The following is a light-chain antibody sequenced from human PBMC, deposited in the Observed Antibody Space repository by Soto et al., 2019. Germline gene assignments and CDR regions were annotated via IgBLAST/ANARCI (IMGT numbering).Light chain of an antibody. CDR1: EIITTRF. Sequence: EIVLTQSPGTLSLSPGERATLSCRASEIITTRFIAWYQQKRGQAPRLVIWGASRRATGIPDRFSGSGSGTDVTLTVSRLEPEDFAVYYCKQYSVSPWTFGQGTRVEIK. V-gene: IGKV3-20*01. CDR3: KQYSVSPWT. J-gene: IGKJ1*01. CDR2: GAS.